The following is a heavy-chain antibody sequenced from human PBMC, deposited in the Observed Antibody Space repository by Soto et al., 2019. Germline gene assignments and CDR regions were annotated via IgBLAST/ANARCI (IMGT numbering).Heavy chain of an antibody. D-gene: IGHD5-12*01. CDR3: ARGRLGGPRYSGYVLDY. V-gene: IGHV4-34*01. CDR1: GGSFSGYY. CDR2: INHSGST. Sequence: QVQLQQWGAGLLKPSETLSLTCAVYGGSFSGYYWSWIRQPPGKGLEWIGEINHSGSTNYNPSLKSRVTISVDTSKNQFSLKLSSVTAADTAVYYCARGRLGGPRYSGYVLDYWGQGTLVTVSS. J-gene: IGHJ4*02.